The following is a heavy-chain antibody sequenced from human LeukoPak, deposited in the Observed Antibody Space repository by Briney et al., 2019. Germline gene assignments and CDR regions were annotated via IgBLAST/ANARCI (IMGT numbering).Heavy chain of an antibody. D-gene: IGHD6-19*01. V-gene: IGHV1-69*04. Sequence: SVKVSCKASGGTFSSYAISWVRQAPGQGLEWMGRIIPILGIANYAQKFQGRVTITADKSTSTAYMELSGLRSEDTAVYYCARAAVAGTFDYWGQGTLVTVSS. CDR1: GGTFSSYA. CDR3: ARAAVAGTFDY. J-gene: IGHJ4*02. CDR2: IIPILGIA.